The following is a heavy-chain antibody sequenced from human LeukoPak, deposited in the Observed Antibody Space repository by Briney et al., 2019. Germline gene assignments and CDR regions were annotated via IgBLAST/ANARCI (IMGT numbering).Heavy chain of an antibody. J-gene: IGHJ3*02. CDR3: AREGREYAAWGYSSYKGAFDI. D-gene: IGHD6-19*01. CDR2: IIPIFGTA. CDR1: GGTFSSYA. V-gene: IGHV1-69*13. Sequence: SVKVSCKASGGTFSSYAISWVRQAPGQGLEWMGGIIPIFGTANYAQKFQGRVTITADESTSTAYMELSSLRSEDTAVYYCAREGREYAAWGYSSYKGAFDIWGQGTMVTVS.